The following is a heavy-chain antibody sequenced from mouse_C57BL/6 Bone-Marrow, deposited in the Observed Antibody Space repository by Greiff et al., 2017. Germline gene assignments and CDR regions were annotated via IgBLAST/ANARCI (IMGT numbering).Heavy chain of an antibody. CDR3: ARLYGNYFYYAMDY. J-gene: IGHJ4*01. D-gene: IGHD2-1*01. V-gene: IGHV1-69*01. CDR1: GYTFTSYW. CDR2: IDPSDSYT. Sequence: QVQLQQSGAELVMPGASVKLSCKASGYTFTSYWMHWVKQRPGQGLEWIGEIDPSDSYTNYNQKFKGKSTLTVDKSSSTAYMQLSSLTSEDSAVYYCARLYGNYFYYAMDYWGQGTSVTVSS.